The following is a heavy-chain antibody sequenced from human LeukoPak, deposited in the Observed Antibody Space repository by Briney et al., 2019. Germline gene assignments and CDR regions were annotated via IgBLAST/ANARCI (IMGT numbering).Heavy chain of an antibody. Sequence: PSETLSLTCAVYGGSFSGYYWSWIRQPPGKGLEWIGSIYYSGSTYYNPSLKSRVTISVDTSKNQFSLKLSSVTAADTAVYYCARIYDFWSGYYSYNWFDPWGQGTLVTVSS. V-gene: IGHV4-34*01. D-gene: IGHD3-3*01. CDR3: ARIYDFWSGYYSYNWFDP. J-gene: IGHJ5*02. CDR2: IYYSGST. CDR1: GGSFSGYY.